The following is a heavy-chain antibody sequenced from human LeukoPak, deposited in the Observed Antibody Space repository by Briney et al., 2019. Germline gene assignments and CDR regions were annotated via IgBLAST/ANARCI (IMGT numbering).Heavy chain of an antibody. Sequence: QTGGSLRLSCAASGFTFSSCEMNWVRQAPGKGLEWVSYISSSGSSIYYADSVKGRFTISRDNAKNSLYLQMNSLRAEDTAVYYCARDSKRPHYYYGMDVWGQGTTVTVSS. D-gene: IGHD6-6*01. CDR1: GFTFSSCE. V-gene: IGHV3-48*03. CDR2: ISSSGSSI. CDR3: ARDSKRPHYYYGMDV. J-gene: IGHJ6*02.